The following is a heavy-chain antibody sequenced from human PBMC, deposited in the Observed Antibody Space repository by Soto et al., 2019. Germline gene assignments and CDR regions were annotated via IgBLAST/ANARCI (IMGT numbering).Heavy chain of an antibody. CDR1: GFTFSSYG. CDR3: VKDKLHSGSYDTWYFDL. CDR2: ISFDGNYK. Sequence: QVQLVESGGGVVQPGRSLRLSCVGSGFTFSSYGMHWVRQAPGKGLEWLAVISFDGNYKYHADSVKGRFTISRDNSKNTLLLEMSSLRPEDTAVYYCVKDKLHSGSYDTWYFDLWGRGTLVTVSS. V-gene: IGHV3-30*18. J-gene: IGHJ2*01. D-gene: IGHD1-26*01.